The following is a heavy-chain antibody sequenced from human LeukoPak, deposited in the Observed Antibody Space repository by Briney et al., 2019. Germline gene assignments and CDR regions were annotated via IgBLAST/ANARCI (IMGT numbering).Heavy chain of an antibody. CDR1: GFTFSSYW. V-gene: IGHV3-7*04. CDR2: IKQDGSEK. D-gene: IGHD6-13*01. Sequence: PGGSLRLSCAASGFTFSSYWMSWVRQAPGKGLEWVANIKQDGSEKYYVDSVKGRFTISRDNAKNSLYLQMNSLRAEDTAVYYCARGAAAGTWAFDIWGQGTMVTVSS. CDR3: ARGAAAGTWAFDI. J-gene: IGHJ3*02.